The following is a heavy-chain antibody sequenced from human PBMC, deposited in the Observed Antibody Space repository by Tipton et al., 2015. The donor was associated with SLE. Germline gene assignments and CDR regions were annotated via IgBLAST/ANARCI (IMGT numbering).Heavy chain of an antibody. CDR1: GGSFSGYY. CDR3: ARMTSTFLDWAHYTFYMDV. CDR2: INHSGSS. Sequence: TLSLTCAVYGGSFSGYYWTRIRQSPGRGLEWIGDINHSGSSNYNPPLLSRVTLSVDVSKNQVSLRLSSVTAADTAVYYCARMTSTFLDWAHYTFYMDVWGNGSTVTVSS. D-gene: IGHD3/OR15-3a*01. J-gene: IGHJ6*03. V-gene: IGHV4-34*01.